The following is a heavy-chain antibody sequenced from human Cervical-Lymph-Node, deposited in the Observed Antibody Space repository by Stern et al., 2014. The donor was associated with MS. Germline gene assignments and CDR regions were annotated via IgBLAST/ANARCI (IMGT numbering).Heavy chain of an antibody. D-gene: IGHD4-23*01. Sequence: EQLVVTGGGEVQPGRSLRPSWSASGFTFSSYGMHWVRQAPGKGLEWAAVISYVGSNKYYADSVKGRLTISRDNSKNTLASQMNSLRAEDTAVYYCANELTPQYGMDVWGQGTTFTVSS. CDR2: ISYVGSNK. CDR3: ANELTPQYGMDV. V-gene: IGHV3-30*18. J-gene: IGHJ6*02. CDR1: GFTFSSYG.